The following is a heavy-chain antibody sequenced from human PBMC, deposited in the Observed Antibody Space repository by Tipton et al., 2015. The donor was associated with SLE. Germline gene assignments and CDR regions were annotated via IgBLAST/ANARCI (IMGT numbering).Heavy chain of an antibody. CDR1: GASISSGIYY. CDR2: VYSSGTT. CDR3: ARDGGSSWSLDAFDT. J-gene: IGHJ3*02. D-gene: IGHD6-13*01. V-gene: IGHV4-61*02. Sequence: TLSLTCTVSGASISSGIYYWNWIRQPAGKGLEWIGRVYSSGTTNYNSSLKSRVTISVDTSKNQFSLKLSSVTAADTAVYYCARDGGSSWSLDAFDTWGQGTMVTVSS.